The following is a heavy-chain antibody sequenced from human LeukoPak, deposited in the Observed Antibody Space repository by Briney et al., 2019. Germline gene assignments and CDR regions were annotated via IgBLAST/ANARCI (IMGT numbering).Heavy chain of an antibody. Sequence: GGSLRLSCAASGFTFSSYSMNWVRQAPGKGLEWVAVISYDGSNKYYADSVKGRFTISRDNSKNTLYLQMNSLRAEDTAVYYCASQSYNWNIDYWGQGTLVTVSS. CDR3: ASQSYNWNIDY. J-gene: IGHJ4*02. D-gene: IGHD1-20*01. CDR2: ISYDGSNK. CDR1: GFTFSSYS. V-gene: IGHV3-30*03.